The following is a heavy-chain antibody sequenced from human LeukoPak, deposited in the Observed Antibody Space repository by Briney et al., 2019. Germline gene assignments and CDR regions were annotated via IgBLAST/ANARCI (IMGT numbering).Heavy chain of an antibody. CDR3: AKDIAPRGTIFSDAFDI. J-gene: IGHJ3*02. CDR1: GFTFDDYA. CDR2: ISWNSGSI. Sequence: GGSLRLSCAASGFTFDDYAMHWVRQAPGKGLEWVAGISWNSGSIGYADSVKGRFTISRDNAKNSLYLQMNSLRDEDMALYYCAKDIAPRGTIFSDAFDIWGEGTMVTVSS. V-gene: IGHV3-9*03. D-gene: IGHD3-3*01.